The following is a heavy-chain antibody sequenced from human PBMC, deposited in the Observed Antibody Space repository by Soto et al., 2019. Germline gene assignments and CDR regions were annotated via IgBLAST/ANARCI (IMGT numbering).Heavy chain of an antibody. D-gene: IGHD3-10*01. Sequence: EVQLLESGGGLVQPGGSLRLSCAASGFTFSSYAMSWVRQAPGKGLEWVSAISGSGGSTYYADSVKGRFPISRDNSKNTLYLQMNSLRAEDTAVYYCAKEGVFHYYGSGSYPNDFDYWGQGTLVTVSS. V-gene: IGHV3-23*01. CDR2: ISGSGGST. CDR1: GFTFSSYA. J-gene: IGHJ4*02. CDR3: AKEGVFHYYGSGSYPNDFDY.